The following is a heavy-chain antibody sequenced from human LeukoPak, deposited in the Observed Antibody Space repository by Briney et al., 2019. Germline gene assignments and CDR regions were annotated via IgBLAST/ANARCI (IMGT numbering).Heavy chain of an antibody. J-gene: IGHJ6*03. D-gene: IGHD5-12*01. CDR3: ARDPYNGAYGNYYYYYMDA. V-gene: IGHV3-21*01. CDR1: GFSFSTYN. CDR2: ITSSGREI. Sequence: GGSLRLSCAASGFSFSTYNMNWVRQAPGKALEWVSSITSSGREIFYIDSVKGRFTISRDDAEKSLYLQMDSLRAEDTAVYYCARDPYNGAYGNYYYYYMDAWGKGTTVTVSS.